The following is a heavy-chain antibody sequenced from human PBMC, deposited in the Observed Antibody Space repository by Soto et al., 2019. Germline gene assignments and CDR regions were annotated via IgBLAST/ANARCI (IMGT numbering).Heavy chain of an antibody. CDR1: GYTFTGYY. J-gene: IGHJ3*02. CDR3: ARDTYDAFDI. Sequence: ASVKVSCKASGYTFTGYYMNWVRQAPGQGLEWMGWINPSSGSTNYAQKFQGWVTMTRDTSISTAYMELSRLRSDDTAVYYCARDTYDAFDIWGQGTMVTVSS. V-gene: IGHV1-2*04. CDR2: INPSSGST.